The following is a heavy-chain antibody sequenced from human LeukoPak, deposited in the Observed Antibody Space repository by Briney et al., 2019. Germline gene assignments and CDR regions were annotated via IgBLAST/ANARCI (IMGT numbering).Heavy chain of an antibody. CDR1: GGSFSGYY. V-gene: IGHV4-34*01. Sequence: SETLSLTCAVYGGSFSGYYWSWIRQPPGKGLEWLGSIYYSGSIYYNPSLKSRVTISVDTSKNHLSLKLSSVTAADTAVYYCARHLAIAAADHWGQGTLVTVSS. CDR2: IYYSGSI. CDR3: ARHLAIAAADH. J-gene: IGHJ4*02. D-gene: IGHD6-13*01.